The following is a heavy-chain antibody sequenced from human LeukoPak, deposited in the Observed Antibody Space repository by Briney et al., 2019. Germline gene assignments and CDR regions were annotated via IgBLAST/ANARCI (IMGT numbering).Heavy chain of an antibody. J-gene: IGHJ4*02. CDR3: ASQYYYDSSGYPFDY. D-gene: IGHD3-22*01. CDR1: GGSISNGEHY. Sequence: SETLSLTCTVSGGSISNGEHYWSWIRQPPGKALEWIGYIYYSGNTYYNPSLKSRVTISVDTSKNQFSLKMSSVTAADTAVYYCASQYYYDSSGYPFDYWGQGTLVTVSS. V-gene: IGHV4-30-4*08. CDR2: IYYSGNT.